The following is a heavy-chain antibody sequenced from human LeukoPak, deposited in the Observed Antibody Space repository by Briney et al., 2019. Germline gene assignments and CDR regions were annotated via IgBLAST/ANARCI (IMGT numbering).Heavy chain of an antibody. CDR1: GFTFVNYG. CDR2: ISYNGNQ. Sequence: GGSLRLSCAASGFTFVNYGFHWVRQAPVKALEWVAFISYNGNQKYGDSVKGRFTISRDNSKNTLSLQMNSLRAEDTAVYYCAKASRSIKVVLITTSYYFDYWGQGTLVTVSS. CDR3: AKASRSIKVVLITTSYYFDY. V-gene: IGHV3-30*18. D-gene: IGHD3-22*01. J-gene: IGHJ4*02.